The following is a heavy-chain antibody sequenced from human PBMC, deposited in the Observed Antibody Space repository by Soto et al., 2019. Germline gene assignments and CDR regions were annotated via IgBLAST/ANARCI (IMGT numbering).Heavy chain of an antibody. Sequence: QVQLVESGGGVVQPGRSLRLSCAATGFPFTSYGMHWVREGPDKGLEWVAIISYDGSDNYYADSVKGRFTISRDNSKNPVYLQMNSLRPEDTALYYCVGGQYYFDYRGQGTLVIVSS. D-gene: IGHD3-10*01. J-gene: IGHJ4*02. CDR1: GFPFTSYG. CDR3: VGGQYYFDY. V-gene: IGHV3-30*03. CDR2: ISYDGSDN.